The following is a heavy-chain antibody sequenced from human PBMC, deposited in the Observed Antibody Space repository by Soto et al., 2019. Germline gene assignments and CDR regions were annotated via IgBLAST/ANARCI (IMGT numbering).Heavy chain of an antibody. CDR2: IYYSGST. V-gene: IGHV4-59*08. D-gene: IGHD5-12*01. J-gene: IGHJ6*03. Sequence: SETLSLTCTVSGGSISSYYWSWIRQPPGKGLEWIGYIYYSGSTNYNPSLKSRVTISVDTSKNQFFLKLSSVTAADTAVYYCARRVRGYDDYYYYMDVWGKGTTVTVSS. CDR1: GGSISSYY. CDR3: ARRVRGYDDYYYYMDV.